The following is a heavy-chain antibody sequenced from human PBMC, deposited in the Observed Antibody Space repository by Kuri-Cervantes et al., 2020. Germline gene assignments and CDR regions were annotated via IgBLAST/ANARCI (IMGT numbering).Heavy chain of an antibody. J-gene: IGHJ5*02. Sequence: SQTLSLTCAVYGGSFSGYYWSWIRQPPGKGLEWIGEINHSGSTNYNPSLKSRVTISVDTSKNQFSLKLSSVTAADTAVYYCARGGLAATSEGIDPWGQGTLVTVSS. CDR1: GGSFSGYY. CDR2: INHSGST. D-gene: IGHD6-13*01. CDR3: ARGGLAATSEGIDP. V-gene: IGHV4-34*01.